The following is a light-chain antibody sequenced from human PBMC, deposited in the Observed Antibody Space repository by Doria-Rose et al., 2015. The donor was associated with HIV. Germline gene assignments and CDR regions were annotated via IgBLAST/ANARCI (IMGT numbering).Light chain of an antibody. CDR3: HQYGTSWT. CDR2: DGS. J-gene: IGKJ1*01. V-gene: IGKV3-20*01. Sequence: TQSPGTLSLSPEERATLSCRASQSSSSTYLAWYQQKPGQAPSLLIYDGSTRATGIPGRFSASGSGTDFTLTINRLEPEDFALYYCHQYGTSWTFGQGTKVEI. CDR1: QSSSSTY.